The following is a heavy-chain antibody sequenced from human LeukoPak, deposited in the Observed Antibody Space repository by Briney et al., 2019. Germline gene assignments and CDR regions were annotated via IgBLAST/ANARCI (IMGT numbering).Heavy chain of an antibody. J-gene: IGHJ5*02. CDR3: ARGRGYDFWSGYSPRRYNWFDP. D-gene: IGHD3-3*01. V-gene: IGHV4-34*01. Sequence: KPSETLSLTCAVYGGSFSGYYWSWIRQPPGKGLEWIGEINHSGSTNYNPSLKSRVTISVDTSKSQFSLKLSSVTAADTAVYYCARGRGYDFWSGYSPRRYNWFDPWGQGTLVTVSS. CDR1: GGSFSGYY. CDR2: INHSGST.